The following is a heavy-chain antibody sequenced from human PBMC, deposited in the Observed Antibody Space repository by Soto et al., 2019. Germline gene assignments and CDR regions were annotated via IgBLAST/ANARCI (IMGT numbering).Heavy chain of an antibody. Sequence: ASVKVSCKASGYTFTSYAMHWVRQAPGQRLVWMGWINAGNGNTKYSQKFQGRVTITTDTSASTAYMELSSLRSEDTAVYYCAIDGALARTPQSCLVPWGKGILVTGSS. CDR3: AIDGALARTPQSCLVP. D-gene: IGHD6-19*01. CDR2: INAGNGNT. J-gene: IGHJ5*02. CDR1: GYTFTSYA. V-gene: IGHV1-3*01.